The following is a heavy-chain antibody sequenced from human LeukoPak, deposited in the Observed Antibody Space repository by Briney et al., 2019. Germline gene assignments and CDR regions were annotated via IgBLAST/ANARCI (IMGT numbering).Heavy chain of an antibody. J-gene: IGHJ3*02. CDR2: INPNSGGT. Sequence: VKVSCKASGYTFTGYYMHWVRQAPGQGLEWMGWINPNSGGTNYAQKFQGWVTMTRDTSISTAYMELSRLRSDDTAVYYCARDHYDVLTGYAYNAFDIWGQGTMVAVSS. CDR3: ARDHYDVLTGYAYNAFDI. V-gene: IGHV1-2*04. D-gene: IGHD3-9*01. CDR1: GYTFTGYY.